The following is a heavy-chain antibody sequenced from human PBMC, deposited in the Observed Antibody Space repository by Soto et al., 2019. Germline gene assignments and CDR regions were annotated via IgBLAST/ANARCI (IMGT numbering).Heavy chain of an antibody. CDR1: GFTFSSYA. CDR2: ISGSGGST. V-gene: IGHV3-23*01. CDR3: AKGVSSIYYYYLDV. J-gene: IGHJ6*03. D-gene: IGHD6-13*01. Sequence: PGGSLRLSCAASGFTFSSYAMSWVRQAPGKGLEWVSAISGSGGSTYYADSVKGRFTISRDNSKNTLYLQMNSLRAEDTAVYYCAKGVSSIYYYYLDVWGKGTTVTFSS.